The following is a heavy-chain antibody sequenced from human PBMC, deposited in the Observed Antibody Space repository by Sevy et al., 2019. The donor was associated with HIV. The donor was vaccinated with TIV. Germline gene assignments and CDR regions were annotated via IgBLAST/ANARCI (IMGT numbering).Heavy chain of an antibody. V-gene: IGHV3-23*01. CDR1: GFNFNNYA. CDR2: ISFSGRKT. Sequence: GGSLRLSCAAAGFNFNNYAMTWVRQAPGKGLEWVSGISFSGRKTYYAESVKGRFTISRDPSNNTLYLQMNNVRVEDTAVYFCAKTPFMDFWNDYYSFYFDFWGQGTLVTVSS. J-gene: IGHJ4*02. D-gene: IGHD3-3*01. CDR3: AKTPFMDFWNDYYSFYFDF.